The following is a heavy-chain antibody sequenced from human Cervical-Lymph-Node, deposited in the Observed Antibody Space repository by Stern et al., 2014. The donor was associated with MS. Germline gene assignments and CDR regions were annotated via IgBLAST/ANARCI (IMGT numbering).Heavy chain of an antibody. V-gene: IGHV3-9*01. CDR1: QITFDAYG. D-gene: IGHD6-13*01. J-gene: IGHJ5*01. CDR3: AKSYSSSWSGWIDS. CDR2: IGWNIATK. Sequence: EVQLVESGGGLVQPGRSLRLSCRASQITFDAYGFHWVRQVPGKGLELVAGIGWNIATKVYADSVKGRFTISRDNARDSLYLQMNNLTPDDTALYYCAKSYSSSWSGWIDSWGQGILVTVSS.